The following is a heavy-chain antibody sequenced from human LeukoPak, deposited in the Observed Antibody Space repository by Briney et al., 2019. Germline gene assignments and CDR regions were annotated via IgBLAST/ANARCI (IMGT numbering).Heavy chain of an antibody. CDR3: ARHLDIAPHFVDC. V-gene: IGHV4-59*01. CDR1: GGSINNYY. J-gene: IGHJ4*02. CDR2: IYYSGST. D-gene: IGHD2-2*03. Sequence: SETLSLTCTVSGGSINNYYWSWIRQPPGKGLEWIGFIYYSGSTHYNPSLRSRVTMSVDTSKNQFSLKVTSVTAADTAVYFCARHLDIAPHFVDCWGQETLVTVSS.